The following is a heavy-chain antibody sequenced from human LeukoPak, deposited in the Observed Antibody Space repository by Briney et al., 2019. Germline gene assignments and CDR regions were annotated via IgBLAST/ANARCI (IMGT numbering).Heavy chain of an antibody. V-gene: IGHV1-69*04. CDR2: IILILGIA. D-gene: IGHD1-14*01. CDR1: GGTFSSYA. Sequence: SVKVSCKASGGTFSSYAISWVRQAPGQGLEWMGRIILILGIANYAQKLQGRVTITADKSTSTAYMELSSLRSEDTAVYYCAREILGGFNPGAYWGQGTLVTVSS. J-gene: IGHJ4*02. CDR3: AREILGGFNPGAY.